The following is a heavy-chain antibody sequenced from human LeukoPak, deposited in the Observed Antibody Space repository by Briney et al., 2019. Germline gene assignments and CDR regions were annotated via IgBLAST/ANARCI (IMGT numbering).Heavy chain of an antibody. V-gene: IGHV3-23*01. D-gene: IGHD2-21*01. CDR1: GLTFSSAA. J-gene: IGHJ6*02. CDR3: AKVDIVGSRKPGMDV. Sequence: GGSLRLSCAASGLTFSSAAMAWVRQCPGKGLEWVASVSGNGDMTYYTDSVKGRFAISRDNSRNTLFLQLSGLTFDDTARYYCAKVDIVGSRKPGMDVWGQGTTVTVSS. CDR2: VSGNGDMT.